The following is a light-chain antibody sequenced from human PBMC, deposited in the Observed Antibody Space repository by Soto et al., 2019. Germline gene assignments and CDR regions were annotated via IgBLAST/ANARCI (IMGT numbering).Light chain of an antibody. V-gene: IGLV2-8*01. CDR1: SSDVGGYDY. CDR3: SSYTGGNPSYV. J-gene: IGLJ1*01. CDR2: EVT. Sequence: QSALTQPPSASGSPGQSVTISCTGTSSDVGGYDYVSWYQQHPGKAPKLMIYEVTIRPSGDSDRFSGSKSGNTASLTVSGLQAEDEADYYCSSYTGGNPSYVFGTGTKV.